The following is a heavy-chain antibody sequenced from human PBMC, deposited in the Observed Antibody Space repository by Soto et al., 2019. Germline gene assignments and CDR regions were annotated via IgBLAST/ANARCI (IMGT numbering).Heavy chain of an antibody. CDR2: IRSSGTSV. Sequence: EVQLVESGGGLIQPGGSLRLSCVASGFTFSGYEMNWVRRAPGKGLEWVSYIRSSGTSVYYADSVKRRFTMSRDNAKKSLYLQMSSLRADDTAVYYCARGKGGYSALEFDYWGQGALVAVSS. J-gene: IGHJ4*02. V-gene: IGHV3-48*03. CDR1: GFTFSGYE. D-gene: IGHD5-18*01. CDR3: ARGKGGYSALEFDY.